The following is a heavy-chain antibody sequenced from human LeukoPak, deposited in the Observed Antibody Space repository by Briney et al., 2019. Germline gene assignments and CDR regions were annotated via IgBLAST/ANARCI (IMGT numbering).Heavy chain of an antibody. CDR2: ISSSSSYI. Sequence: GGSLRLSCAASGFTFSSYSMNWVRQAPGKGLEWVSSISSSSSYIYYADSVKGRFTISRDNAKNSLYLQMNSLRAEDTAVYYCARVGYCSSTSCYRGVVYYYYYYMDVWGKGTTVTVSS. V-gene: IGHV3-21*01. D-gene: IGHD2-2*02. CDR1: GFTFSSYS. J-gene: IGHJ6*03. CDR3: ARVGYCSSTSCYRGVVYYYYYYMDV.